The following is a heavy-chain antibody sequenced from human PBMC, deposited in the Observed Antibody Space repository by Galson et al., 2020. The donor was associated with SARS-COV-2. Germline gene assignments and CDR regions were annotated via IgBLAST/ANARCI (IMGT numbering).Heavy chain of an antibody. CDR2: ISGSGGST. CDR3: AKSEWWDQYSTTHYWYFDL. J-gene: IGHJ2*01. Sequence: GESLKISCAATGFTFSSYAMSWVRQAPGKGLEWVSAISGSGGSTYYADSVKGRFTISRDNSKNTLYLQMNSLSAEDTAVYYCAKSEWWDQYSTTHYWYFDLWGRGTLVTVSS. D-gene: IGHD6-6*01. CDR1: GFTFSSYA. V-gene: IGHV3-23*01.